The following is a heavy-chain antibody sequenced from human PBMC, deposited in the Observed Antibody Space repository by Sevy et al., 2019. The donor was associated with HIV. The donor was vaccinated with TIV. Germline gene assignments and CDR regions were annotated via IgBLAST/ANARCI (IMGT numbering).Heavy chain of an antibody. V-gene: IGHV3-23*01. J-gene: IGHJ4*02. D-gene: IGHD3-22*01. CDR3: AKEGGGYNYDSSGLLDN. Sequence: GGSLRLSCAASGFTLSNYAVHWVRQAPGKGLDWVSAISGSGASTYYADSVKGRFTISRDNSKNTLYLQMNSLRAEDTAVYYCAKEGGGYNYDSSGLLDNWGQGTLVTVSS. CDR1: GFTLSNYA. CDR2: ISGSGAST.